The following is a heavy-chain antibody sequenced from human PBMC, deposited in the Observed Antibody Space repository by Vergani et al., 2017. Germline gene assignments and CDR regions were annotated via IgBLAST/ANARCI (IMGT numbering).Heavy chain of an antibody. Sequence: EVMLVQSGAEVKKPGESLKISCKYSESSFTSNQIAWVRQMSGKGLQWMGNINPIDSKIAYSPSFEGQFIMSVDKSITTAYLQWRSLKASDTAIYYCTGHVPCGDGACLHFDHWGQGTQVTVSS. V-gene: IGHV5-51*01. CDR3: TGHVPCGDGACLHFDH. J-gene: IGHJ4*02. D-gene: IGHD2-21*01. CDR1: ESSFTSNQ. CDR2: INPIDSKI.